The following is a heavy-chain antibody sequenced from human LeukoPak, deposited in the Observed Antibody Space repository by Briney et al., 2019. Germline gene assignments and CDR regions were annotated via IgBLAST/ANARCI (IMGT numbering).Heavy chain of an antibody. V-gene: IGHV4-34*01. Sequence: SETLSLTCAVYGGSFSGYYWSWIRQPPGKGREWIGEINHSGSTNYNPSLKSRVTISVDTSKNQFSLKLRSVTAADTAVYYCARVLVTAALLYYYYYYRMDVWGQGTTVTVSS. D-gene: IGHD2-2*01. CDR1: GGSFSGYY. J-gene: IGHJ6*02. CDR2: INHSGST. CDR3: ARVLVTAALLYYYYYYRMDV.